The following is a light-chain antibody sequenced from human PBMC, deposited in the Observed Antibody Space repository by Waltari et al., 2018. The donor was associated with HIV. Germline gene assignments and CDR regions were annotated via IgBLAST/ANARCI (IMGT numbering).Light chain of an antibody. CDR2: DIN. CDR1: SSNTRAGSE. Sequence: QSVLTQPPSVSGAPGQRVTISCTRSSSNTRAGSELYWYQQLPGTGPKLPIYDINNRPSGVPDRFSGSKSGTSASLAITGLQAEDEADYYCQSYDSSLSGVLFGGGTKLTVL. J-gene: IGLJ2*01. CDR3: QSYDSSLSGVL. V-gene: IGLV1-40*01.